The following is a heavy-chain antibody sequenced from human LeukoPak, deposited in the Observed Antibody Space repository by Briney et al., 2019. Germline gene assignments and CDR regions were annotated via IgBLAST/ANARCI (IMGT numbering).Heavy chain of an antibody. V-gene: IGHV3-53*01. CDR1: GFTVTRKY. Sequence: GGSLRLSCAASGFTVTRKYMNWVRQAPGKGLEWVSVIYRGGSTCHADSVKGRFTISRDNSKNTLYLQMNSLRAEDTAVYYCARGGALNWFDPWGQGTLVTVSS. J-gene: IGHJ5*02. CDR2: IYRGGST. CDR3: ARGGALNWFDP.